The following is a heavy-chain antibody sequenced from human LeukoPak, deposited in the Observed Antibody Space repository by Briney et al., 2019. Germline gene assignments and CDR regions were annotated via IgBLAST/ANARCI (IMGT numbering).Heavy chain of an antibody. CDR2: IYYSGST. V-gene: IGHV4-39*07. Sequence: SETLSLTCTVSGGSISSSSYYWGWIRQPPGKGLEWIGSIYYSGSTYYNPSLKSRVTISVDTSKNQFSLKLSSVTAADTAVYYCARDQRVAWGYFDLWGRGTLVTVSS. CDR1: GGSISSSSYY. J-gene: IGHJ2*01. D-gene: IGHD3-3*01. CDR3: ARDQRVAWGYFDL.